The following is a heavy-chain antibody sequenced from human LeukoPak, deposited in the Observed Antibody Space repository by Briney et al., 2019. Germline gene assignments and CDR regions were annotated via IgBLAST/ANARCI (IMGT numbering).Heavy chain of an antibody. CDR2: IKQDGSEK. J-gene: IGHJ3*02. CDR1: GFTFSSYW. D-gene: IGHD3-16*01. CDR3: SRGNLNSNYYVWGSYAFDI. V-gene: IGHV3-7*01. Sequence: GGSLRLSCAASGFTFSSYWMSWVRQAPGKGLEWVANIKQDGSEKYYVDSVKGRFTISRDNAKNSLYLQMNSLRAEDTAVYYCSRGNLNSNYYVWGSYAFDIWGQGTMVTVSS.